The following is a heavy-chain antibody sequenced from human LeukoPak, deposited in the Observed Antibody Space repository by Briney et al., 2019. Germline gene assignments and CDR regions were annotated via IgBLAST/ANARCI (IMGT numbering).Heavy chain of an antibody. CDR3: ARDGGYSSSWYLNWFDP. D-gene: IGHD6-13*01. J-gene: IGHJ5*02. Sequence: SETLSLTCTVSGGSISSYHWSWIRQPPGKGLEWIGYIYYSGSTNYNPSLKSRVTISVDTSKNQFSLKLSSVTAADTAVYYCARDGGYSSSWYLNWFDPWGQGTLVTVSS. CDR2: IYYSGST. CDR1: GGSISSYH. V-gene: IGHV4-59*01.